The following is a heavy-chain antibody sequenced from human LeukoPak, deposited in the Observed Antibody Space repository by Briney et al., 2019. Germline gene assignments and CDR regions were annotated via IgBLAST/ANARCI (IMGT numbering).Heavy chain of an antibody. V-gene: IGHV1-46*01. J-gene: IGHJ4*02. CDR1: GYTFTNYF. CDR2: INPSGGSV. CDR3: TRAVDQDFDS. Sequence: GASVKVSCKTSGYTFTNYFMRWVRQAPGQGLEWMGMINPSGGSVRYAQKFQGRVTMTRDTSTSTVYIDLSSLRSDDTAVYFCTRAVDQDFDSWGQGTLVIVSS.